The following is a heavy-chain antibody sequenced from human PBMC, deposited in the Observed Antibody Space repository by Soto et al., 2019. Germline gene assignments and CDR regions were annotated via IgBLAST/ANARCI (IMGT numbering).Heavy chain of an antibody. Sequence: QLQLQESGPGLVKPSETLSLTCTVSGGSISSSSYYWGWIRQPPGKGLEWIGSIYYSGSTYYNPSLKSRVTISVDTSKNQFSLKLSSVTAADTAVYYCARHSSGKGSGSGNWFDPWGQGTLVTVSS. V-gene: IGHV4-39*01. D-gene: IGHD3-10*01. J-gene: IGHJ5*02. CDR3: ARHSSGKGSGSGNWFDP. CDR2: IYYSGST. CDR1: GGSISSSSYY.